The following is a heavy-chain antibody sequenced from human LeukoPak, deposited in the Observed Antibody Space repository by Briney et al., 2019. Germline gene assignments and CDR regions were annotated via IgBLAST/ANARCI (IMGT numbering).Heavy chain of an antibody. CDR1: GGSISTYY. Sequence: SETLSLTCTVSGGSISTYYWSWIRQPPGKGLEWIGSMCYSGSTNYKPSLKSRVTISVDTSKNQFSLKLSSVTAADTAVYYCARHAYYYDRSGSYEAFDIWGQGTMVTVSS. CDR2: MCYSGST. J-gene: IGHJ3*02. V-gene: IGHV4-59*08. D-gene: IGHD3-22*01. CDR3: ARHAYYYDRSGSYEAFDI.